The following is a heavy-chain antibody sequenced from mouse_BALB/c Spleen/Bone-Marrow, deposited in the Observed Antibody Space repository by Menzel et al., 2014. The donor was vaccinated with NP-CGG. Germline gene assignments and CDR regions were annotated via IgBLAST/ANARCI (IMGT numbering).Heavy chain of an antibody. CDR1: GFTFSSYG. V-gene: IGHV5-6-3*01. Sequence: EVQVVESGGGLVQPGGSLKLSCAASGFTFSSYGMSWVRQTPDKRLELVATINNNDGNTYYPDSVKGRFTISRDNAKNTLYLQMSSLKSEDTAMYYCARGNYGSRFDYWGQGTTLTVSS. CDR2: INNNDGNT. J-gene: IGHJ2*01. D-gene: IGHD1-1*01. CDR3: ARGNYGSRFDY.